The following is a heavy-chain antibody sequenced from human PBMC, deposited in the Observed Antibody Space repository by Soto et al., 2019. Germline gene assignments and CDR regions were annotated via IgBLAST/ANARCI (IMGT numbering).Heavy chain of an antibody. J-gene: IGHJ4*02. V-gene: IGHV4-39*01. Sequence: SETLSLTCTVSGGSISSSSYYWGWIRQPPGKGLEWIGSIYYSGSTYYNPSLKSRVTISVDTSKNQFSLKLSSVTAADTAVYYCAGGYCSSTSYYKNFDYWGQGTLVTVSS. CDR3: AGGYCSSTSYYKNFDY. CDR1: GGSISSSSYY. D-gene: IGHD2-2*02. CDR2: IYYSGST.